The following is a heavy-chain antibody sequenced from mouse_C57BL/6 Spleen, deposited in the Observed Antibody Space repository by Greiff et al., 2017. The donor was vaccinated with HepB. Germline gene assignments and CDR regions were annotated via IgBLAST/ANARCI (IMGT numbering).Heavy chain of an antibody. CDR3: ARERGVYYGFAY. V-gene: IGHV1-69*01. D-gene: IGHD1-1*01. Sequence: QVQLQQPGAELVMPGASVKLSCKASGYTFTSYWMHWVKQRPGQGLEWIGEIDPSDSYTNYNQKFKGKSTLTVDKSSSTAYMQLSSLTSEDSAVYYCARERGVYYGFAYWGQGTLVTVSA. J-gene: IGHJ3*01. CDR1: GYTFTSYW. CDR2: IDPSDSYT.